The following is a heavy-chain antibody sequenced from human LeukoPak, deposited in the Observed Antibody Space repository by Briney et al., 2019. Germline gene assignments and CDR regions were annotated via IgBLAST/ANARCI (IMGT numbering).Heavy chain of an antibody. CDR2: INHSGST. V-gene: IGHV4-34*01. CDR1: GGSFSGYY. CDR3: ARFRRRRGYDPYNWFDP. Sequence: SETLSLTCAVYGGSFSGYYWSWIRQPPGKGLEWIGEINHSGSTNYNPSLKSRVTISVDTSKNQFSLKLSSVTAVDTAVYYCARFRRRRGYDPYNWFDPWGQGTLVTVSS. J-gene: IGHJ5*02. D-gene: IGHD5-12*01.